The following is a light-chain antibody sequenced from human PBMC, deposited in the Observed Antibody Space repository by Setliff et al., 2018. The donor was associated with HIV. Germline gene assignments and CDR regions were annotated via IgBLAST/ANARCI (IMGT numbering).Light chain of an antibody. Sequence: QSVLAQPASVSGSPGQSITISCTGTSSDVGGYNYVYWYQQHPGKAPKLMIFDVSRRPSGVSNRFSGSKPGNTASLTISGLQAEDEADYYCTSYTSSFTYVFGSGTKVTVL. CDR1: SSDVGGYNY. CDR3: TSYTSSFTYV. V-gene: IGLV2-14*01. J-gene: IGLJ1*01. CDR2: DVS.